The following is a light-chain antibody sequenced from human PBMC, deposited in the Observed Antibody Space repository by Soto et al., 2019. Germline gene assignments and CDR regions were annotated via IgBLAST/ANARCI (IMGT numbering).Light chain of an antibody. CDR2: DAS. V-gene: IGKV3-11*01. Sequence: EIVLTQSPATLSLSPGERATLSCRASQSISYNLAWYQQKSGQAPGLLIYDASNRATGVPARFSGSGSGTDFTLTISSLEPEDFAVYYCQQYDNWPPYTFGQGTKLEIK. CDR3: QQYDNWPPYT. CDR1: QSISYN. J-gene: IGKJ2*01.